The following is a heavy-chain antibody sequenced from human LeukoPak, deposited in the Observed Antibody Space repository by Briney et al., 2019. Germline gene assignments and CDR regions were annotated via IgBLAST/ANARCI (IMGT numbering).Heavy chain of an antibody. D-gene: IGHD4-23*01. CDR2: IIPIFGTA. CDR3: ARGIYGGNSPLVDY. J-gene: IGHJ4*02. V-gene: IGHV1-69*06. Sequence: SVKVSCKASGGTFSSYAISWVRQAPGQGLEWMGGIIPIFGTANYAQKFQGRVTITADKSTSTDYMELSRLRSDDTAVYYCARGIYGGNSPLVDYWGQGTLVTVSS. CDR1: GGTFSSYA.